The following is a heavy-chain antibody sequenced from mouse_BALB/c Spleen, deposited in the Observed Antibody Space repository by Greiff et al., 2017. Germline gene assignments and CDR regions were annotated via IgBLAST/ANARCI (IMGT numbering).Heavy chain of an antibody. V-gene: IGHV1-87*01. Sequence: QVQLQQSGAELARPWASVKLSCKASGYTFTSYWMQWVKPRPGQGLEWIGAIYPGDGDTRYTQKFKGKATLTADKSSSTAYMQLSSLASEDSAVYYCARAGYYNIDDWGQGTTLTVAS. D-gene: IGHD1-1*01. CDR2: IYPGDGDT. J-gene: IGHJ2*01. CDR3: ARAGYYNIDD. CDR1: GYTFTSYW.